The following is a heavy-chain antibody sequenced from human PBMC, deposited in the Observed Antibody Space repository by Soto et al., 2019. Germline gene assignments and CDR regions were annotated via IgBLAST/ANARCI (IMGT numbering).Heavy chain of an antibody. D-gene: IGHD6-13*01. Sequence: EVQLVDSAGGLVKPGGSLRLSCAASGLTFSSYTMNWVRQAPGKGLEWVSSVSSSSTYIYYADSVKGRFTISRDNAKNSLYLQMNSLRAEDTAIYYCARGSHSTTWYGGQFDYWGQGTLVTVSS. CDR1: GLTFSSYT. J-gene: IGHJ4*02. CDR2: VSSSSTYI. V-gene: IGHV3-21*01. CDR3: ARGSHSTTWYGGQFDY.